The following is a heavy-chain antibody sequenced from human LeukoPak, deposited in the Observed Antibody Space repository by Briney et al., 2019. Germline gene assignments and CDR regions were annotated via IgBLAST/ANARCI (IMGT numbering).Heavy chain of an antibody. Sequence: GGSLRLSCAASGFTFSNAWMSWVRQAPGKGLEWVGRIKSKTDGGTTDYAAPVKGRFTISRDDPKNTLYLQMNSLKTEDTAVYYCTTGPLAVAGTWHIDYWGQGTLVTVSS. CDR1: GFTFSNAW. J-gene: IGHJ4*02. D-gene: IGHD6-19*01. CDR2: IKSKTDGGTT. V-gene: IGHV3-15*01. CDR3: TTGPLAVAGTWHIDY.